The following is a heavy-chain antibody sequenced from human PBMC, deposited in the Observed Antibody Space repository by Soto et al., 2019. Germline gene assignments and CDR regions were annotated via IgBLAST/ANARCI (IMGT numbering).Heavy chain of an antibody. CDR3: TRGFYCSSTSCSYYGMDV. V-gene: IGHV4-34*01. CDR1: GGSFSGHC. CDR2: VNHSGST. Sequence: SETLPLSYVVYGGSFSGHCWSWIRQPTGKGLEWILEVNHSGSTNYKPSLKSRVIISVDTSKNQFSLKLSSVSAADTAVYYCTRGFYCSSTSCSYYGMDVWGQGTTVTVSS. J-gene: IGHJ6*02. D-gene: IGHD2-2*01.